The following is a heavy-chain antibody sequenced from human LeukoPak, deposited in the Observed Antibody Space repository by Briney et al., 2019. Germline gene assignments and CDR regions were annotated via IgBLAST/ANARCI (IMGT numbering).Heavy chain of an antibody. CDR2: IYYSGST. Sequence: PSETLSLTCAVSGGSISSYYWTWTRQPPGKGLEWIGYIYYSGSTNYNPSLKSRVTISVDTSKNQFSLKLSSVTAADTAVYYCARGIASGTLSYYYYGMDVWGQGTTVTVSS. J-gene: IGHJ6*02. V-gene: IGHV4-59*08. CDR3: ARGIASGTLSYYYYGMDV. CDR1: GGSISSYY. D-gene: IGHD6-13*01.